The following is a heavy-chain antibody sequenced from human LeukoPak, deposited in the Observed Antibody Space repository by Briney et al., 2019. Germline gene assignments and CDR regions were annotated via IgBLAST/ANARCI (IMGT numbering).Heavy chain of an antibody. CDR2: ISDGGTT. Sequence: PGGSLRLSCAASGFTFNNYAFNWVRHPPGKRLEWVSGISDGGTTYYADSVKGRFTISRDNAKNSLYLQMNSLRAEDTAFYYCARDDPYSGYDYDYWGRGVLVTVSS. J-gene: IGHJ4*02. V-gene: IGHV3-20*04. D-gene: IGHD5-12*01. CDR3: ARDDPYSGYDYDY. CDR1: GFTFNNYA.